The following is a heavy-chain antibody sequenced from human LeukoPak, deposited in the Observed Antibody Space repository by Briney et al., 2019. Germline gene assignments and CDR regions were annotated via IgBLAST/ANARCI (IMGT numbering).Heavy chain of an antibody. J-gene: IGHJ3*02. CDR3: ARDLKRRVYYDSSGSDDAFDI. Sequence: GGSLRLSCAASGFTFSSYSMNWVRQAPGKGLEWVSSISSSSYIYYADSVKGRFTISRDNAKNSLYLQMNSLRAEDTAVYYCARDLKRRVYYDSSGSDDAFDIWGQGTMVTVSS. CDR2: ISSSSYI. CDR1: GFTFSSYS. V-gene: IGHV3-21*01. D-gene: IGHD3-22*01.